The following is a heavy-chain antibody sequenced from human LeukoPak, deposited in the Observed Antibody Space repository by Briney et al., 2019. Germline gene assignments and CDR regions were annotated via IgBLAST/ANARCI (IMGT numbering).Heavy chain of an antibody. Sequence: GGSLRLSCAASGFTFSSYGMHWVRQAPGKGLEWVAVISYDGSNKYYADSVKGRFTISRDNSKNTLYLQMNSLRAEDTAVYYRAKDGYGSGPNGAFDIWGQGTMVTVSS. CDR2: ISYDGSNK. CDR1: GFTFSSYG. J-gene: IGHJ3*02. V-gene: IGHV3-30*18. CDR3: AKDGYGSGPNGAFDI. D-gene: IGHD3-10*01.